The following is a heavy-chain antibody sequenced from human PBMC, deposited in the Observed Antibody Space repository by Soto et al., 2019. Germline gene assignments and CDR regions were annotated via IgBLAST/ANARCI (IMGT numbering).Heavy chain of an antibody. CDR2: INPNSGGT. CDR3: ARVLRYFDWFFEDY. V-gene: IGHV1-2*02. J-gene: IGHJ4*02. D-gene: IGHD3-9*01. Sequence: GASVKVSCKASGYTFTGYYMHWVRQAPGQGLEWMGWINPNSGGTNYAQKFQGRVTMTRDTSISTAYMELSRLRSDDTAVYYCARVLRYFDWFFEDYWGQGTLVTVSS. CDR1: GYTFTGYY.